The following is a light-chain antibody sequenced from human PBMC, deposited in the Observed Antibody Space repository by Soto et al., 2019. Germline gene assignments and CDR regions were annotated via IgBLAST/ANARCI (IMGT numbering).Light chain of an antibody. Sequence: EIVMTQSPATLSVSPGERATLSCRASQSVSSNLAWYQQKPGQAPRLLIYGASTRATGIPARFSGSGSGTEFTLNISILQSEDFAVYYCQQYNNWPPYTFGQGTKLEIK. CDR3: QQYNNWPPYT. V-gene: IGKV3-15*01. J-gene: IGKJ2*01. CDR1: QSVSSN. CDR2: GAS.